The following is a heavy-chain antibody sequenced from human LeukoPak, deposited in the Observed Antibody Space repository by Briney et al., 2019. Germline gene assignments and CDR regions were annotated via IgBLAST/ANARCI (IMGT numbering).Heavy chain of an antibody. CDR3: ARVPIIAARPRYFQH. J-gene: IGHJ1*01. CDR2: IKQDGSEK. CDR1: GFTFSSYW. D-gene: IGHD6-6*01. V-gene: IGHV3-7*04. Sequence: GGSLRLSCAVSGFTFSSYWMSWVRQAPRKGLEWVPNIKQDGSEKYYVDSVKGRFTISRDNAKNSLYLQMNSLRAEDTAVFYCARVPIIAARPRYFQHWGQGTLVTVSS.